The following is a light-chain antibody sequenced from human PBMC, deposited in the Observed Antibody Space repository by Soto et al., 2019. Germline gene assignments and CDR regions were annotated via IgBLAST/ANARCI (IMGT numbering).Light chain of an antibody. CDR3: QQYYSTPPRT. J-gene: IGKJ1*01. CDR2: WAS. Sequence: DIVMTQSPDSLAVSLGERATINCKSSQSVLYSSNNKNYLSWYQQKPGQPPKLLIYWASTREAGVPDRFSGSGSGTDFTLTISSLQAEDVVVYYCQQYYSTPPRTFGQGTKVEIK. CDR1: QSVLYSSNNKNY. V-gene: IGKV4-1*01.